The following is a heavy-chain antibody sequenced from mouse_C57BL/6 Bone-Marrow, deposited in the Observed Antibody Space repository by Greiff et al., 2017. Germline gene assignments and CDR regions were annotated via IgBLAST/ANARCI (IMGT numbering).Heavy chain of an antibody. CDR1: GYAFSSSW. CDR3: ARNYGSSYVDY. J-gene: IGHJ2*01. Sequence: QVQLQQSGPELVKPGASVKISCKASGYAFSSSWMNWVKQRPGKGLEWIGRIYPGDGDTNYNGKFKGKATQTADKSTSTAYMQLGSLTSEDSAVYFYARNYGSSYVDYWGQGTTLTVSS. D-gene: IGHD1-1*01. V-gene: IGHV1-82*01. CDR2: IYPGDGDT.